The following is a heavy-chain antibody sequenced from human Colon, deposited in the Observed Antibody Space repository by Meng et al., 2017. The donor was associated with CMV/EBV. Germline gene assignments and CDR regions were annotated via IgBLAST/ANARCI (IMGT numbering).Heavy chain of an antibody. D-gene: IGHD3-10*01. CDR1: GFSFNTYW. Sequence: GESLKISCGVSGFSFNTYWMTWVRQAPGKGLEWVANIKEDGVAKSYGDSVKGRFSISRDNTKNSLYLQMNSLRGDDTAMYYCVRERYGSGTYYNSWGQGTLVTVSS. CDR3: VRERYGSGTYYNS. CDR2: IKEDGVAK. J-gene: IGHJ4*02. V-gene: IGHV3-7*01.